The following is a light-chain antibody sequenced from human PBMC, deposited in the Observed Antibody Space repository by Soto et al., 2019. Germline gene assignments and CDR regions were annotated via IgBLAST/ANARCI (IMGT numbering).Light chain of an antibody. CDR2: GAS. J-gene: IGKJ1*01. CDR3: QQYNNWPRT. CDR1: RSVSST. V-gene: IGKV3-15*01. Sequence: IVMTPSPATLSVSPGERAALSCRASRSVSSTLAWYRQKPGQVPRLLIYGASSRATGIPARFSGSGSGTEFTLTLSSLQSEDLAVYYCQQYNNWPRTFGQGTKV.